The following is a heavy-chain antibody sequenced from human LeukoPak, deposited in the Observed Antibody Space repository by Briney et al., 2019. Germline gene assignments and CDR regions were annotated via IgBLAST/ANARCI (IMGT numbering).Heavy chain of an antibody. J-gene: IGHJ4*02. V-gene: IGHV6-1*01. CDR2: TYYRSKWYN. CDR3: ARDFGTTGWHTFDY. D-gene: IGHD6-19*01. CDR1: GDSVSSKNGA. Sequence: SQTLSLTCVVSGDSVSSKNGAWNWIRQSPSRGLEWLGRTYYRSKWYNDYAESMEGRMTISQDTSKNQYSLHLNSVTPDDTAVYYCARDFGTTGWHTFDYWGQGTVVTVSS.